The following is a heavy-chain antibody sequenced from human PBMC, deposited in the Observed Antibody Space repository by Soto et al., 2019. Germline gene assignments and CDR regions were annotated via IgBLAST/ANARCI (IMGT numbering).Heavy chain of an antibody. CDR2: IKSKTDGGTT. V-gene: IGHV3-15*01. CDR3: TTDPGYSSSWYFDY. CDR1: GFTFSNAW. D-gene: IGHD6-13*01. Sequence: GGSLRLSCAASGFTFSNAWMSWVRQAPGKGLEWVGRIKSKTDGGTTDYAAPVKGRFTISRDDSKNTLYLQMNSLKTEDTAVYYCTTDPGYSSSWYFDYWGQGTLVTVSS. J-gene: IGHJ4*02.